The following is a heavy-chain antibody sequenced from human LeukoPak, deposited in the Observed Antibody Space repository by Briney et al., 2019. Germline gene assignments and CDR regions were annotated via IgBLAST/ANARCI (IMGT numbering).Heavy chain of an antibody. Sequence: SETLSLTCAVYGGSFSGYYWSWIRQPPGKGLEWIGEIDHSGSTNYNPSLKSRVTISVDTSKNQFSLKLSSVTAADTAVYYCARGYSSSWYSYWGQGTLVTVSS. J-gene: IGHJ4*02. CDR3: ARGYSSSWYSY. V-gene: IGHV4-34*01. CDR1: GGSFSGYY. D-gene: IGHD6-13*01. CDR2: IDHSGST.